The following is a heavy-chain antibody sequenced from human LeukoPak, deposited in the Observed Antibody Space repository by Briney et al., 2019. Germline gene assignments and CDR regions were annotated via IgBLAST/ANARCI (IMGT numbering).Heavy chain of an antibody. CDR3: ARDEQQLSSAFDI. V-gene: IGHV3-21*01. J-gene: IGHJ3*02. CDR2: ISSSSSYI. D-gene: IGHD6-13*01. Sequence: GGSLRLSRAASGFTFSSYSMNWVRQAPGKGLEWVSSISSSSSYIYYADSVKGRFTISRDNAKNSLYLQMNSLRAEDTAVYYCARDEQQLSSAFDIWGQGTMVTVSS. CDR1: GFTFSSYS.